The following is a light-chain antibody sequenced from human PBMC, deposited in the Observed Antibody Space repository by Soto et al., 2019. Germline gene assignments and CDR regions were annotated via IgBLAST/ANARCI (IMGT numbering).Light chain of an antibody. J-gene: IGLJ2*01. CDR2: DVS. Sequence: QSALTQPASVSGSPGQSITISCSGTSSDFGGYKYVSWYQQHPGKAPKLMIYDVSNRPSGVSDRFSGSKSGNTASLTISGLGAEDEADYYCSSYTSRSAHVVFGGGTKPTVL. V-gene: IGLV2-14*03. CDR1: SSDFGGYKY. CDR3: SSYTSRSAHVV.